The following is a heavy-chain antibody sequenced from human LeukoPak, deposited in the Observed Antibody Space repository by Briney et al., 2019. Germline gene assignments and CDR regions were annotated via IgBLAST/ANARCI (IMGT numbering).Heavy chain of an antibody. CDR2: IYHSGST. J-gene: IGHJ4*02. CDR1: RDSISSYL. Sequence: SETPSLTCTVSRDSISSYLWSWIRQPPGKGLEWIAYIYHSGSTSYNPSLKSRVTLSVDTSKNQFSLNLTSVTAADTAVYYCARWGTEDGDYPIYWGQGTLVTVSS. CDR3: ARWGTEDGDYPIY. D-gene: IGHD4-17*01. V-gene: IGHV4-59*01.